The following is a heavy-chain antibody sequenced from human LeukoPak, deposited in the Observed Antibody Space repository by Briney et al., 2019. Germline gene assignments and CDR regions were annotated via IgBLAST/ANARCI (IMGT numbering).Heavy chain of an antibody. J-gene: IGHJ3*02. Sequence: PSETLSLTCTVSGGSISSYYWSWIRQPPGKGLEWIEYIYYSGSTNYNPSLKSRVTISVDTSKNQFSLKLSSVTAADTAVYYCARLFEVVDAFDIWGQGTMVTVSS. CDR2: IYYSGST. CDR1: GGSISSYY. V-gene: IGHV4-59*01. D-gene: IGHD2-21*01. CDR3: ARLFEVVDAFDI.